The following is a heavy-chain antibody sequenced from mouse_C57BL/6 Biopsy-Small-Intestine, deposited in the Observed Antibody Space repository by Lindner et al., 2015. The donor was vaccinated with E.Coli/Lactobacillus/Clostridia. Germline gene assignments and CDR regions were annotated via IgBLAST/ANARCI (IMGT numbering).Heavy chain of an antibody. CDR3: ARVYCSNGICYENY. CDR2: MNPKSGNT. CDR1: GYTFTSYD. V-gene: IGHV1-81*01. J-gene: IGHJ4*01. D-gene: IGHD1-1*01. Sequence: SVKVSCKASGYTFTSYDINWVRQATGQGLEWMGWMNPKSGNTGYAQKFQDRVTMTRNTSISTAYMELSSLRSEDTAVYYCARVYCSNGICYENYWGQGTLVTVSS.